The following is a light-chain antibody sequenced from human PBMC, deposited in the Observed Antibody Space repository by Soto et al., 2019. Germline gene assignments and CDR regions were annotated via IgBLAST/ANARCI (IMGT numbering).Light chain of an antibody. J-gene: IGKJ4*01. CDR2: GAS. CDR3: QQSYSTPLT. V-gene: IGKV3-11*01. Sequence: EIVLTQSPATLSLSPGERATLSCRASQSVSSYLAWYQQKPGQAPRLLIYGASNRATGIPDRFSGSGSGTDFTLTISSLQPEDFATYYCQQSYSTPLTFGGGTKVDIK. CDR1: QSVSSY.